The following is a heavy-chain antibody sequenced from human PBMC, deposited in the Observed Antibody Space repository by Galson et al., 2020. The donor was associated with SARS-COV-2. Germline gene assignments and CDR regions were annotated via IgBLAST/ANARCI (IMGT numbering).Heavy chain of an antibody. D-gene: IGHD3-3*01. CDR1: GYTLTELS. Sequence: ASVKVSCKVSGYTLTELSMHWVRPAPGKGLEWMGGFDPEDGETIYAQKFQGRVTMTEDTSTDTAYMELSSLRSEDTAVYYCATTPAIFGVVRFDYWGQGTLVTVSS. J-gene: IGHJ4*02. CDR3: ATTPAIFGVVRFDY. V-gene: IGHV1-24*01. CDR2: FDPEDGET.